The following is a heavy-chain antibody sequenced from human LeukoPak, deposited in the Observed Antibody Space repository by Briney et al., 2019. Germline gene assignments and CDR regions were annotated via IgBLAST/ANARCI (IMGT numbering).Heavy chain of an antibody. V-gene: IGHV4-59*01. CDR1: GGSISSYY. CDR2: IYYSGST. Sequence: SETLSLTCTVSGGSISSYYWSWIRQPPGKGLEWIGYIYYSGSTHYNPSLKSRVTISVDTSKNQFSLKLSSVTAADTAVYYCARGSRGAVAGTVPLLWFDPWGQGTLVTVSS. CDR3: ARGSRGAVAGTVPLLWFDP. J-gene: IGHJ5*02. D-gene: IGHD6-19*01.